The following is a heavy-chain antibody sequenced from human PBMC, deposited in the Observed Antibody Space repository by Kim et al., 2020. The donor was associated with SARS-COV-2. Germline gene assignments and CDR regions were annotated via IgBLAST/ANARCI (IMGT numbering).Heavy chain of an antibody. J-gene: IGHJ6*02. D-gene: IGHD6-13*01. CDR3: VRGPLDQQLRVADYGMDV. Sequence: ASVKVSCKAFGFTFISYNINWVRQANGQGLEWMGWMNPNSGKTGYVEKFQGRVTMTRNISIYTAYMEVTRLRPDDTAMYFCVRGPLDQQLRVADYGMDVWGQGTTVTVSS. CDR2: MNPNSGKT. V-gene: IGHV1-8*01. CDR1: GFTFISYN.